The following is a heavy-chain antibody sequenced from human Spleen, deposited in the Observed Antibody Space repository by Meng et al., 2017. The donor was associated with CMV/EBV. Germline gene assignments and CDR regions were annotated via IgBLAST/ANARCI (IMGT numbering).Heavy chain of an antibody. Sequence: ASVKVSCKASGYTFSDYYIHWVRQAPGQGPEWMGWINPNSGGTNYAQKFQGRVTMTRDTSISTAYMELSRLRSDDTAVYYCARARLDYYDSSGGTNKGCCLGMDVWGQGTTVTVSS. CDR3: ARARLDYYDSSGGTNKGCCLGMDV. V-gene: IGHV1-2*02. D-gene: IGHD3-22*01. CDR1: GYTFSDYY. J-gene: IGHJ6*02. CDR2: INPNSGGT.